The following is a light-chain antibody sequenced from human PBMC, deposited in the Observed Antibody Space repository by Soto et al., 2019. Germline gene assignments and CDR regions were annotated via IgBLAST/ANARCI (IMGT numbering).Light chain of an antibody. CDR2: DNN. CDR1: SSNIGNNY. J-gene: IGLJ1*01. V-gene: IGLV1-51*01. Sequence: QSVLTQPPSVSAAPGQKVTISCSGSSSNIGNNYVSWYQQLPGTAPKLLICDNNKRPSGIPDRFSGSKSGTSATLGITGLQTGDEADYYCGTWDSSLSAGVFGTGTKLTVL. CDR3: GTWDSSLSAGV.